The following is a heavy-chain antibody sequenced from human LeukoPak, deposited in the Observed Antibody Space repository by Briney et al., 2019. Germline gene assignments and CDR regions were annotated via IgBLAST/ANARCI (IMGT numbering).Heavy chain of an antibody. CDR2: ISSSGDTI. J-gene: IGHJ4*02. CDR3: ARDATPQYSSGWVFFDY. V-gene: IGHV3-48*03. D-gene: IGHD6-19*01. Sequence: SGGSLRLSCAASGFTFSSYEMNWVRQAPGKGLEWLSYISSSGDTIHYADSVKGRFTISRDNAKNALYLQMNSLRAEDTAVYYCARDATPQYSSGWVFFDYWGLGTLVTVSS. CDR1: GFTFSSYE.